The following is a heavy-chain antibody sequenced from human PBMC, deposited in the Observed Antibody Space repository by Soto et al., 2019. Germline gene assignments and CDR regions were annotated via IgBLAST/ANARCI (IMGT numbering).Heavy chain of an antibody. CDR3: AKESGCSSTSCYHYYYYGMDV. CDR1: GFTFSSYG. J-gene: IGHJ6*02. D-gene: IGHD2-2*01. CDR2: ISYDGSNK. V-gene: IGHV3-30*18. Sequence: GGSLRLSCAASGFTFSSYGMHWVRQAPGKGLEWVAVISYDGSNKYYADSVKGRFTISRDNSKNTLYLQMNSLRAEDTAVYYCAKESGCSSTSCYHYYYYGMDVWGQGTTVTVYS.